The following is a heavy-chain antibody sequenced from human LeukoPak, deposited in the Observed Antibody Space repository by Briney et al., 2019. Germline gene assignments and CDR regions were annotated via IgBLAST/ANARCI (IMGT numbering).Heavy chain of an antibody. D-gene: IGHD2-2*01. CDR3: AKASSETNVDY. V-gene: IGHV3-66*01. Sequence: GGSLRLSCAASGFTVSSNYMSWVRQAPGKGLEWVSVIYSGGSTYYADSVKGRFTISRDDSQNTLYLHMHSLRVEDTAVYYCAKASSETNVDYWGQGTLVTVSS. CDR2: IYSGGST. J-gene: IGHJ4*02. CDR1: GFTVSSNY.